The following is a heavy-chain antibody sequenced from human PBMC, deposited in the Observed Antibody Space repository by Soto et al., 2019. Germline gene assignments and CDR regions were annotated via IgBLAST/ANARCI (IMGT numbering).Heavy chain of an antibody. J-gene: IGHJ4*02. V-gene: IGHV3-74*01. CDR2: IKSDGSNT. D-gene: IGHD3-10*01. CDR1: GFTFSRYW. Sequence: EVQLVESGGGLVQPGGSLRLSCAVSGFTFSRYWMHWVRQAPGQGLVWVPRIKSDGSNTSYADSVKGRFTISRDNAKNTLYLQMNSLRAEDTAVYYCATLPHYGSGRYGFDYWGQGTLVTVSS. CDR3: ATLPHYGSGRYGFDY.